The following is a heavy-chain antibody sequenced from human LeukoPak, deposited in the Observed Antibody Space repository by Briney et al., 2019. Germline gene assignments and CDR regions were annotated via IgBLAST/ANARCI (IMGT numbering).Heavy chain of an antibody. CDR3: ARDQEDSGTDY. D-gene: IGHD3-10*01. Sequence: SQTLSLTCTVSGGSISSGDYYWSWIRQHPGKGLEWIGYIYYSGTTYYNPSLKSRVTISLDTSKNQFSLKLSSVTAADTAVYYCARDQEDSGTDYWGQGTLVTVSS. CDR1: GGSISSGDYY. CDR2: IYYSGTT. J-gene: IGHJ4*02. V-gene: IGHV4-31*03.